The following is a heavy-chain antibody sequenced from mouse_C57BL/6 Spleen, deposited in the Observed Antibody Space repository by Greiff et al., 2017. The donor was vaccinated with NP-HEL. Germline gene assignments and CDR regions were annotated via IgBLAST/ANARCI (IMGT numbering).Heavy chain of an antibody. V-gene: IGHV1-69*01. CDR2: IDPSDSYT. CDR1: GYTFTSYW. Sequence: QVQLQQPGAELVMPGASVKLSCKASGYTFTSYWMHWVKQRPGQGLEWIGEIDPSDSYTNYIQKFKGKSTLTVDKSSSTAYMQLSSLTSEDSAVYSGARWVITTVVENFDVWGTGTTVTVSS. J-gene: IGHJ1*03. CDR3: ARWVITTVVENFDV. D-gene: IGHD1-1*01.